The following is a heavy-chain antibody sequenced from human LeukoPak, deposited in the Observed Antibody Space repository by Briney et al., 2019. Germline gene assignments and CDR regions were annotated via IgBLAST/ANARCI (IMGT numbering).Heavy chain of an antibody. Sequence: SETLSLTCTVSGGSINNYYWSWIRQPPGKGLEWIGHVHYSGTTSYNPSLKSRVTISVDTSKKYFSLMLSSVTAADTAVYYCARGGDGYNYADSWGQGTLVTVSS. CDR3: ARGGDGYNYADS. D-gene: IGHD5-24*01. V-gene: IGHV4-59*01. CDR1: GGSINNYY. CDR2: VHYSGTT. J-gene: IGHJ4*02.